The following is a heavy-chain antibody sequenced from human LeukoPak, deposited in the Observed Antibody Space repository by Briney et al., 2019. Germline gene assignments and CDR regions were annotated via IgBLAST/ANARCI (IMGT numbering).Heavy chain of an antibody. CDR2: ISWDGRNM. D-gene: IGHD1-26*01. CDR3: IKDRGFDLLKDAFDL. CDR1: GFSLDDYA. J-gene: IGHJ3*01. V-gene: IGHV3-9*01. Sequence: PGGSLRLSCAASGFSLDDYAMHWVRQAPGQGLEWVSSISWDGRNMAYAASVKGRLTISRDNAQNSLYLQVYSLKSDDTAVYYCIKDRGFDLLKDAFDLWGQGMLVTVSS.